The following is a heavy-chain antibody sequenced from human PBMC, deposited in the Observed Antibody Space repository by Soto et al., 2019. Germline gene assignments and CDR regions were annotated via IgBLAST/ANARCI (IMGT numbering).Heavy chain of an antibody. CDR1: GYSFATYA. J-gene: IGHJ5*02. CDR2: INPATGNT. Sequence: QVQLVQSGAEVKKPGTSVKVSCKASGYSFATYAIHWVRQAPGQGLEWMGRINPATGNTEYSDKFQDRVTFTRDTSATTDYMELRGLRSEDTAVYYCARRYKSAGWLEPWGQGTLVTVSS. V-gene: IGHV1-3*01. CDR3: ARRYKSAGWLEP. D-gene: IGHD1-1*01.